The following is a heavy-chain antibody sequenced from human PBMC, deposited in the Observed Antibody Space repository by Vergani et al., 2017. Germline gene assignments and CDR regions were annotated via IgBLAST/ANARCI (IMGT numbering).Heavy chain of an antibody. CDR3: ATRPLYYYDSSGYYYVGAFDI. CDR1: GFKFSDHY. V-gene: IGHV3-11*06. D-gene: IGHD3-22*01. CDR2: ISSSSSYI. Sequence: LEESGGGSVKPGGSLRLSCAASGFKFSDHYMSWTRQAPGKGLEWVSSISSSSSYIYYADSVKGRFTISRDNAKNSLYLQMNSLRAEDTAVYYCATRPLYYYDSSGYYYVGAFDIWGQGTMVTVSS. J-gene: IGHJ3*02.